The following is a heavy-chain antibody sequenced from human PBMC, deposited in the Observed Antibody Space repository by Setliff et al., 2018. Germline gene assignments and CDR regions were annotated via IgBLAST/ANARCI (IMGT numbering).Heavy chain of an antibody. CDR2: IYYSGST. V-gene: IGHV4-59*08. CDR1: GGSIRSYY. Sequence: LSLTCTVSGGSIRSYYWSWIRQPPGKGLEWIGYIYYSGSTNYNPSLKSRVTISVDTSRNQFSLKLSSVTAADTATYYCARAGPTVTFFRVLVISWWDPWGQGSLVTVSS. J-gene: IGHJ5*02. D-gene: IGHD3-3*01. CDR3: ARAGPTVTFFRVLVISWWDP.